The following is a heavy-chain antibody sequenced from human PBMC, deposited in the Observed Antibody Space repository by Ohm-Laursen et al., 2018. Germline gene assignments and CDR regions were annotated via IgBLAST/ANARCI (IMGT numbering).Heavy chain of an antibody. CDR2: ISGSGHST. CDR1: GFTFSSYA. J-gene: IGHJ4*02. CDR3: AKTRYFSRGSCDFDY. D-gene: IGHD2-15*01. Sequence: LSLTCAASGFTFSSYAMNWVRQAPGKGLEWVSVISGSGHSTYYADSVKGRFTISRDNSKNTLYLQMNSLRAEDTAVYYCAKTRYFSRGSCDFDYWGQGTLVTVSS. V-gene: IGHV3-23*01.